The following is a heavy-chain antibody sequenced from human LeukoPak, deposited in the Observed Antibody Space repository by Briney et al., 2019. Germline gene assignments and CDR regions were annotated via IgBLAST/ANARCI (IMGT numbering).Heavy chain of an antibody. Sequence: GGSLRLSCAASGFTFDDYGMSWVRQAPGKGLEWVSYISSSSSTIYYADSVKGRFTISRDNAKNSLYLQMNSLRAKDTAVYYCARVFIGDYGDYQFDYWGQGTLVTVSS. J-gene: IGHJ4*02. CDR3: ARVFIGDYGDYQFDY. V-gene: IGHV3-48*01. D-gene: IGHD4-17*01. CDR2: ISSSSSTI. CDR1: GFTFDDYG.